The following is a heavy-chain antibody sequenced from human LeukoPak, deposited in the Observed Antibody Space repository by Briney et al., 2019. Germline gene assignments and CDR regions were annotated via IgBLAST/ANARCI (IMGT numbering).Heavy chain of an antibody. J-gene: IGHJ4*02. D-gene: IGHD6-13*01. CDR2: INHSGST. Sequence: PSETLSLTCAVYGGSFSGYYWSWIRQPPGKGLEWTGEINHSGSTNYNPSLKSRVTISVDTSKNQFSLRLSSVTAADTAVYYCARVTGYMTEDYFDYWGQGTLITVSP. CDR3: ARVTGYMTEDYFDY. V-gene: IGHV4-34*01. CDR1: GGSFSGYY.